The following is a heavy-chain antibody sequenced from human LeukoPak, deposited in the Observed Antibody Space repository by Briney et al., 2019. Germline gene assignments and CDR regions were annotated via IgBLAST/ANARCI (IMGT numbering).Heavy chain of an antibody. CDR2: ISGNGDST. D-gene: IGHD3-10*01. Sequence: GGSLRLSCTASGFTFSSCAMSWVRQAPGKGLEWVSGISGNGDSTYIADSVKGRFTISRDNAKNSLYLQMNSLRAEDTAVYYCASGRRALNYYGSGSYVWGQGTLVTVSS. J-gene: IGHJ4*02. V-gene: IGHV3-23*01. CDR1: GFTFSSCA. CDR3: ASGRRALNYYGSGSYV.